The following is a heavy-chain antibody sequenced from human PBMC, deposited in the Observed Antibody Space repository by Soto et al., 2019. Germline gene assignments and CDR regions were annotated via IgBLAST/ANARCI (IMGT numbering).Heavy chain of an antibody. D-gene: IGHD3-3*01. CDR3: ARDRRPKYYDFWSGYSNTTYYYGMDV. CDR1: GFTFSSYA. Sequence: GGSLRLSCAASGFTFSSYAMHWVRQAPGKGLEWVAVISYDGSNKYYAYSVKGRFTISRDNSKNTLYLQMNSLRAEDTAVYYCARDRRPKYYDFWSGYSNTTYYYGMDVWCQGTTVTVSS. CDR2: ISYDGSNK. J-gene: IGHJ6*02. V-gene: IGHV3-30-3*01.